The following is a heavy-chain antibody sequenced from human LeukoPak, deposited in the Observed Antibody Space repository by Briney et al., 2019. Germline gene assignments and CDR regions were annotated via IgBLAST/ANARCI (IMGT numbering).Heavy chain of an antibody. Sequence: PSETLSLTCTVSGGSISSSSYYWVWNRPPPGKGLVWIGNINYSGSTYYYPSLQSRITISVDTSKNQFSLKRSAVTPADTAVYYCARPRYDGSGYYSGLGYWGQGALGTVSS. CDR3: ARPRYDGSGYYSGLGY. V-gene: IGHV4-39*01. CDR1: GGSISSSSYY. D-gene: IGHD3-22*01. J-gene: IGHJ4*02. CDR2: INYSGST.